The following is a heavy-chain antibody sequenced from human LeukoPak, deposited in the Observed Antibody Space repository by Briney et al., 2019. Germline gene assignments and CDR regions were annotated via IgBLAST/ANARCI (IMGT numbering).Heavy chain of an antibody. V-gene: IGHV3-21*01. Sequence: PGGSLRLSCAASGFTFSSYSMNWVRQAPGKGLEWVSSISSSSSYIYYADSVKGRFTIPRDNAKNSLYLQMNSLRAEDTAVYYCARDYSSTLGLIDWYFDLWGRGTLVTVSS. D-gene: IGHD6-13*01. CDR2: ISSSSSYI. CDR3: ARDYSSTLGLIDWYFDL. J-gene: IGHJ2*01. CDR1: GFTFSSYS.